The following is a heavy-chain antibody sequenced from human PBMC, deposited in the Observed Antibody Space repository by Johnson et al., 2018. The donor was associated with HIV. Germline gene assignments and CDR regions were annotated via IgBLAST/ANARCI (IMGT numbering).Heavy chain of an antibody. CDR3: ARARGGEGSGSYAFDI. CDR2: IYTGGST. V-gene: IGHV3-66*01. J-gene: IGHJ3*02. D-gene: IGHD3-10*01. CDR1: GFTFSSYR. Sequence: VQLVESGGGLVQPGGSLRLSCAASGFTFSSYRMSWVSQAPGKGLEWVSVIYTGGSTYYADSVKGRFTISRDNAKNSLYLQMNSLRAEDTAVYYCARARGGEGSGSYAFDIWGQGTMVTVSS.